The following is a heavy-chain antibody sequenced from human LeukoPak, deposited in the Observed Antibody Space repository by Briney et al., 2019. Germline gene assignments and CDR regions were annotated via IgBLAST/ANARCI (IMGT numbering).Heavy chain of an antibody. CDR2: INPSGGST. D-gene: IGHD6-13*01. J-gene: IGHJ6*02. CDR3: ARDRVEYSSSGDYYYYGMDV. Sequence: ASVKVSCKASGYTFTSYYMHWVRQAPGQGLEWMGIINPSGGSTSYAQKFQGRVTMTRDTSTSTVYMELSSLRSEDTAVYYCARDRVEYSSSGDYYYYGMDVWGQGTTVTVSS. CDR1: GYTFTSYY. V-gene: IGHV1-46*01.